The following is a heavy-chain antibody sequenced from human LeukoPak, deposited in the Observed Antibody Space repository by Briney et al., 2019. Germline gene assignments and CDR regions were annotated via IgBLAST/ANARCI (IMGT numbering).Heavy chain of an antibody. V-gene: IGHV4-34*01. J-gene: IGHJ4*02. Sequence: PSETLSLTCAVYGGSFSGYYWSWIRQPPGKGLEWIGEINHSGSTNYNPSLKSRVTISVDTSKNQFSLKLSSVTAADTAVYYCARGDRVLDYWGQGTLVTVSS. CDR2: INHSGST. CDR1: GGSFSGYY. CDR3: ARGDRVLDY.